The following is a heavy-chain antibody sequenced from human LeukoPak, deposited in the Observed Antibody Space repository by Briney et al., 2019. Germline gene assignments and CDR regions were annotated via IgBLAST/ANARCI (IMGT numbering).Heavy chain of an antibody. D-gene: IGHD6-19*01. CDR2: TSGDEDST. V-gene: IGHV3-23*01. J-gene: IGHJ4*02. CDR1: GLTFRNFA. Sequence: GGSLRLSCAASGLTFRNFAMSWVRQAPGKGLEWLAVTSGDEDSTHYADSVRGRFVISTDNSKNSLFLQMNSLRADDTAAYYCTIDLMTGFSSGWHFGYWGQGILVTVSS. CDR3: TIDLMTGFSSGWHFGY.